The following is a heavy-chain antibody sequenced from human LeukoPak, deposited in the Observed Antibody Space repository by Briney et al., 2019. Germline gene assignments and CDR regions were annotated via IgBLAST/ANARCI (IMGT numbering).Heavy chain of an antibody. J-gene: IGHJ5*02. CDR1: GGTFSSYA. CDR2: IIPIFGTA. Sequence: SVKVSCKASGGTFSSYAISWVRQAPGQGLEWMGGIIPIFGTANYAQKFQGRVTITADESTSTAYMELSSLRSEDTAVYYCARDWQQQLGPNWFDPWGQGTLVTVSS. D-gene: IGHD6-13*01. V-gene: IGHV1-69*13. CDR3: ARDWQQQLGPNWFDP.